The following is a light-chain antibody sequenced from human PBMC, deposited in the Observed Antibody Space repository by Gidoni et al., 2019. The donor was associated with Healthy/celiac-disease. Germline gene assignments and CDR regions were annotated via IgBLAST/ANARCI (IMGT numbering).Light chain of an antibody. CDR2: GAS. V-gene: IGKV3-20*01. Sequence: EIVLTQSPGPLSLSPGESATLSCRASQRVSSSYLAWYQQKPGQAPRLLIYGASSRATGIPDRFSGSGSGTDLTLTISRLVHEDFAVYYWQQYGSSPLTFGGGTKVEIK. J-gene: IGKJ4*01. CDR1: QRVSSSY. CDR3: QQYGSSPLT.